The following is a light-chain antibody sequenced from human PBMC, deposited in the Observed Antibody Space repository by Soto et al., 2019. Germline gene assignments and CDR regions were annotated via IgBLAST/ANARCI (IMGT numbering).Light chain of an antibody. CDR1: SSNIGAGYD. J-gene: IGLJ1*01. Sequence: TEPPSVSGAPGQRVTVSCTGSSSNIGAGYDVHWYQQLPGTAPKLLIYGNSNRPSGVPDRFSGSKSGTSASLAITGLQAEDEADYYCQSSDSSLNVFGTGTKVTVL. CDR3: QSSDSSLNV. CDR2: GNS. V-gene: IGLV1-40*01.